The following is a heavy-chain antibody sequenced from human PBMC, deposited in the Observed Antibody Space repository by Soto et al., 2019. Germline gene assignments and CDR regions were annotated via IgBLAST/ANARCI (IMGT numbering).Heavy chain of an antibody. Sequence: LRLSCAASGFTFSSYAMSWVRQAPGKGLEWVSAISGSGGSTYYADSVKGRFTISRDNSKDTLYLQMNSLRAEDTAVYYCAKAPRTYDFPYYFDYWGQGTLVTVSS. D-gene: IGHD3-3*01. CDR2: ISGSGGST. CDR3: AKAPRTYDFPYYFDY. CDR1: GFTFSSYA. V-gene: IGHV3-23*01. J-gene: IGHJ4*02.